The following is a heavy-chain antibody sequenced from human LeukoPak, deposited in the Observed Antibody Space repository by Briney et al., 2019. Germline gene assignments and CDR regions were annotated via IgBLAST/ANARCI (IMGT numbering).Heavy chain of an antibody. CDR2: ISGSAAGGGT. V-gene: IGHV3-23*01. CDR3: AKTMGHDMDV. J-gene: IGHJ6*02. Sequence: GGSLRLSCAASGFSFSTYGMSWVRQAPGKGLDWVSAISGSAAGGGTYYADSVKGRFTIARDNSQNTLYLQMSSLRAEDTAVYYCAKTMGHDMDVWGQGTTVIVSS. D-gene: IGHD4/OR15-4a*01. CDR1: GFSFSTYG.